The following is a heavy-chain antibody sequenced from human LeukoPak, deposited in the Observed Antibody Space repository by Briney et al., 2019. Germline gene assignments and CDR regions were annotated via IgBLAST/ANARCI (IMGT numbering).Heavy chain of an antibody. CDR1: GGSFSGYY. CDR3: ARDPESSGGGAFDI. D-gene: IGHD6-25*01. Sequence: SETLSLTCAVYGGSFSGYYWSWVRQPPGKGLEWIGEIYHSGSTNYNPSLKSRITISVDKSKNQFSLKLTSVTAADTAVYYCARDPESSGGGAFDIWGQGTMVTVSS. CDR2: IYHSGST. V-gene: IGHV4-34*01. J-gene: IGHJ3*02.